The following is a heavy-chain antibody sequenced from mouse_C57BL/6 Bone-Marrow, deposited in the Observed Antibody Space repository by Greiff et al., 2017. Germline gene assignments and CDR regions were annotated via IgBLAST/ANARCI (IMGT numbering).Heavy chain of an antibody. CDR1: GFNIKDDY. CDR2: IDPENGDT. V-gene: IGHV14-4*01. CDR3: TVIPGAY. Sequence: EVQLQQSGAELVRPGASVKLSCTASGFNIKDDYMHWVKQRPEQGLEWIGWIDPENGDTEYASKFQGKATITADTSSHTAYLQLSSLTSEDTAVYYCTVIPGAYWGQGTLVTVSA. J-gene: IGHJ3*01.